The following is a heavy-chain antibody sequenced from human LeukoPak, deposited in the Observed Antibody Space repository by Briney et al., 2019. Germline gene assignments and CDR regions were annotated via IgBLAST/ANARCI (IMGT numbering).Heavy chain of an antibody. CDR3: ASSQSLYFRAAHHWFDP. V-gene: IGHV4-39*01. Sequence: PSETLSLTCTVSGGSISSYYWGWIRQPPGKGLEWIGSIYYSGSTYYNPSLKSRVTISVDTSKNQFSLKLSSVTAADTAVYYCASSQSLYFRAAHHWFDPWGQGTLVTVSS. CDR1: GGSISSYY. J-gene: IGHJ5*02. D-gene: IGHD3-10*02. CDR2: IYYSGST.